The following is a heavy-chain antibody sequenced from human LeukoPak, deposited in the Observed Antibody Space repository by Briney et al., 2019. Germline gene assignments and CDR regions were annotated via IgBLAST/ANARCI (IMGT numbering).Heavy chain of an antibody. J-gene: IGHJ4*02. CDR2: INSDESST. CDR1: GFTFSNSW. V-gene: IGHV3-74*01. D-gene: IGHD2-8*02. Sequence: GGSLRLSCAASGFTFSNSWMHWVRQAPGKGLVWVARINSDESSTRYADSVKGRFSISRDNAKNTLFLQLDSLRAEDTAVYYCARSPGGFYDYWGQGTLVTVSS. CDR3: ARSPGGFYDY.